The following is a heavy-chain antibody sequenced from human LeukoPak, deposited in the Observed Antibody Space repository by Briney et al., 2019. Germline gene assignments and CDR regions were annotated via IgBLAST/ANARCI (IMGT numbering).Heavy chain of an antibody. V-gene: IGHV3-11*05. J-gene: IGHJ3*02. D-gene: IGHD3-22*01. CDR3: ARDSYTNYYSAGGFEI. CDR2: ISSSSSYT. CDR1: GFTFSDYY. Sequence: PGGSLRLSCAASGFTFSDYYMSWIRQAPGKGLEWVSYISSSSSYTNYADSVKGRFTISRDNAKNSLYLQMNTLRAEDTAVYYCARDSYTNYYSAGGFEIWGQGTMVTVSS.